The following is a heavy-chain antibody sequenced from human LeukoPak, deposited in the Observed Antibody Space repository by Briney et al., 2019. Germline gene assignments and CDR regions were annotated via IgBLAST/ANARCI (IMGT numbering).Heavy chain of an antibody. J-gene: IGHJ4*02. V-gene: IGHV3-23*01. Sequence: GGSLRLSCAASGFTFNYYAMNWVRQAPGKGLEWVSAILGGGDTTSYADSVKGRFTISRDNSKNTPYLQMNSLRAEDTAVYYCAKDLVSQRGVGSSEKVDYWGQGTLVTVSS. D-gene: IGHD3-10*01. CDR3: AKDLVSQRGVGSSEKVDY. CDR1: GFTFNYYA. CDR2: ILGGGDTT.